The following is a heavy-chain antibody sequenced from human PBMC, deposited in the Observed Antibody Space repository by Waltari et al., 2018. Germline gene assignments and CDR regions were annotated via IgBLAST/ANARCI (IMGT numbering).Heavy chain of an antibody. CDR1: GESFRGYY. J-gene: IGHJ6*02. D-gene: IGHD3-16*01. CDR2: IADSGRI. Sequence: QVQLQQWGAGLLKPSETLSLTCAVNGESFRGYYWTWIRQSTGQGLEWIGEIADSGRIRSTPALKMRVSMSRDTSKRQFSLKLRSVTAADTAVYYCARGLYSDYLSRYYGMDVWGQGTTVTVSS. CDR3: ARGLYSDYLSRYYGMDV. V-gene: IGHV4-34*01.